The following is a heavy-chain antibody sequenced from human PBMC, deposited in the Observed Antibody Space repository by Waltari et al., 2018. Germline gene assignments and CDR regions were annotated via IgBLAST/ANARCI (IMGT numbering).Heavy chain of an antibody. J-gene: IGHJ6*02. V-gene: IGHV3-48*04. CDR1: GFPFSTYS. D-gene: IGHD6-13*01. Sequence: EVQLVESGGNLVQPGGSLRLSCIASGFPFSTYSMNWVRQAPGKGLEWSSYITGSSRTIYYTDCVKGRFTVSRDNAKNSLFLQMSSLRVEDTAVYYCARPVAAAGNYGMDVWGQGTTVTVSS. CDR3: ARPVAAAGNYGMDV. CDR2: ITGSSRTI.